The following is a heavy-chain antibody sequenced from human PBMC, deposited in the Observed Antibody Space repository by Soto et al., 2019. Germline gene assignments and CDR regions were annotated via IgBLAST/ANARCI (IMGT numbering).Heavy chain of an antibody. Sequence: GGSLRLSCAASGFNFSSYGMHWVRQAPGKGLEWVAVISYDGSNKYYADSVKGRFTISRDNSKNTLYLQMNSLRAEDTAVYYCAKDWDSSGWFTAFDYWGQGTLVTVSS. D-gene: IGHD6-19*01. CDR2: ISYDGSNK. V-gene: IGHV3-30*18. J-gene: IGHJ4*02. CDR3: AKDWDSSGWFTAFDY. CDR1: GFNFSSYG.